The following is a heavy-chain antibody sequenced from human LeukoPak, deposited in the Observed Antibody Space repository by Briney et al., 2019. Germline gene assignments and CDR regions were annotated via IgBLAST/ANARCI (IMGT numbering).Heavy chain of an antibody. D-gene: IGHD4-17*01. V-gene: IGHV3-9*01. J-gene: IGHJ4*02. CDR3: AKASGPLYGDYDY. CDR2: ISWNSGSI. CDR1: GFTFDDYA. Sequence: PGRSLRLSCAASGFTFDDYAMQWVRQAPGKGLEWVSGISWNSGSIGYADSVKGRFTISRDNAKNSLYLQMNSLRAEDTALYYCAKASGPLYGDYDYWGQGTLVTVSS.